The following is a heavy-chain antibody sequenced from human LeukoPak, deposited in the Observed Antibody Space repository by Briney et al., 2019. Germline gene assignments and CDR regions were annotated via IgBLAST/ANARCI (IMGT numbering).Heavy chain of an antibody. J-gene: IGHJ4*02. CDR2: ISSNGGST. CDR3: ARTLNFDWSYFDY. CDR1: GFTFSSYA. V-gene: IGHV3-64*01. Sequence: GGSLRLSCAASGFTFSSYAMHWVRQAPGKGLEYVSAISSNGGSTYYANSVKGRFTISRDNSKNTLYLQMGSLRAEDMAAYYCARTLNFDWSYFDYWGQGTLVTVSS. D-gene: IGHD3-9*01.